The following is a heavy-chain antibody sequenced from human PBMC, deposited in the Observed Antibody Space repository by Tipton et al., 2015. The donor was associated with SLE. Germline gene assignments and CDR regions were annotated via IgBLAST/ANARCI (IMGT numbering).Heavy chain of an antibody. CDR2: IYYSGST. D-gene: IGHD5-24*01. V-gene: IGHV4-59*01. J-gene: IGHJ4*02. CDR1: GDSISESY. CDR3: ARAGGVEMATINY. Sequence: TLSLTCTVSGDSISESYLSWIRQPPGKGLEWIGYIYYSGSTNYNPSLKSRVSISVDTSKNQFSLKLSSVTAADTAVYYCARAGGVEMATINYWGQGTLVTVSS.